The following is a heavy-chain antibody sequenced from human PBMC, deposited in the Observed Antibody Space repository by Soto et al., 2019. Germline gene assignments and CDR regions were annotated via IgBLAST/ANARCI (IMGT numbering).Heavy chain of an antibody. Sequence: GGSLRLSCAASGFTFSNFAMAWVRQAPGKGLEWVSAISGSGFTTNYADSVKGRFTISRDNAKNSLYLQMNSLRAEDTAVYYCARVRRGYSYEGAFDYWGQGTLVTVSS. D-gene: IGHD5-18*01. CDR2: ISGSGFTT. CDR1: GFTFSNFA. V-gene: IGHV3-23*01. CDR3: ARVRRGYSYEGAFDY. J-gene: IGHJ4*02.